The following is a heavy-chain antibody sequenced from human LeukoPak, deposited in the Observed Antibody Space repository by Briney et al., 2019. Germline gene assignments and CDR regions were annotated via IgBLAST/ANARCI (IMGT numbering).Heavy chain of an antibody. D-gene: IGHD3-22*01. V-gene: IGHV1-69*13. CDR1: GGTFSSYA. CDR2: IIPIFGTA. CDR3: ARDSDYYDSSGYYQGRDY. J-gene: IGHJ4*02. Sequence: GASVKVSCKASGGTFSSYAISWVRQAPGQGLEWMGGIIPIFGTANYAQKFQGRVTITADESTSTAYMELSRLRSDDTAVYYCARDSDYYDSSGYYQGRDYWGQGTLVTVSS.